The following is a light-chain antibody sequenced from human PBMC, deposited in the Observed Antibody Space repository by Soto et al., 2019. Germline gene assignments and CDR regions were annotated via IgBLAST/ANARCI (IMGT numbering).Light chain of an antibody. J-gene: IGLJ1*01. CDR2: RNN. CDR3: SSYAGRKNV. Sequence: QSVLTQPPSASGTPGQRVTISCSGSGSNIGSNYVYWYQQLPGTAPKLLIYRNNQRPSGVPDRFSGSKSGTSASLAISGLRSEDEADYYCSSYAGRKNVFGTGTKLTVL. V-gene: IGLV1-47*01. CDR1: GSNIGSNY.